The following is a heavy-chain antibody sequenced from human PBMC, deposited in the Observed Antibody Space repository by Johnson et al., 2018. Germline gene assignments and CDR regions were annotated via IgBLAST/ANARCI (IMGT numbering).Heavy chain of an antibody. CDR3: AKEVTGTLYYYYYGMDV. Sequence: VQLVQSGGGLVQHGGSLRLSCAASGFTFSSYAMSWVRQTPGKGLEWVSAMSGSGGSAYFADSVKGRCTISRDNSKNTLYLQMNSLRAEDTAVYYCAKEVTGTLYYYYYGMDVWGQGTTVTVSS. V-gene: IGHV3-23*04. J-gene: IGHJ6*02. D-gene: IGHD1-1*01. CDR2: MSGSGGSA. CDR1: GFTFSSYA.